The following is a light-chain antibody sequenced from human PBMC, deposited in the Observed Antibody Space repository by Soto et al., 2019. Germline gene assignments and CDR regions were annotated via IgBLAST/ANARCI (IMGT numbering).Light chain of an antibody. CDR3: QQRSTWPMT. Sequence: EIVLTQSPATLSLSPGDRATLSCRANQSVGSSLAWIRQRPGQAPGLVIYDAFNRASGTPARFSGSGSGTGSPITISSLESADFATYYCQQRSTWPMTFGQGTRLEI. V-gene: IGKV3-11*01. CDR2: DAF. J-gene: IGKJ5*01. CDR1: QSVGSS.